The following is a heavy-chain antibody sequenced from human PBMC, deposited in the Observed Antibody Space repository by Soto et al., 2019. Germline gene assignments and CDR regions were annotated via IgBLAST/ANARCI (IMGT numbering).Heavy chain of an antibody. V-gene: IGHV3-30-3*01. CDR1: GFTFSSYA. D-gene: IGHD5-12*01. J-gene: IGHJ4*02. CDR2: ISYDGSNK. Sequence: QVQLVESGGGVVQPGRSLRLSCAASGFTFSSYAMHWVRQAPGKGLEWVAVISYDGSNKYYADSVKGRFTISRDNSKNTLYLQMNSLRVEDTAVYYWARARSGLRDIVATIGVEYWGQGTLVTVSS. CDR3: ARARSGLRDIVATIGVEY.